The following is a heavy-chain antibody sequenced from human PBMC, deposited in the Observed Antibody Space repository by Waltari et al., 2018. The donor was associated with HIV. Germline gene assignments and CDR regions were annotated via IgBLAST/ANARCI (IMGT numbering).Heavy chain of an antibody. CDR2: ISSSGNTI. CDR1: GFTFSNYD. J-gene: IGHJ6*02. CDR3: ARDLGGSGWYDYYYGMDV. Sequence: EVQLVESGGGLVQPGGSLRRSRAASGFTFSNYDMNGVRQAPGKGLDWVSYISSSGNTIHYADSVKGRFTISRDNAKNSLYLQMNSLRAEDTAVYYCARDLGGSGWYDYYYGMDVWGQGTTVTVSS. D-gene: IGHD6-19*01. V-gene: IGHV3-48*03.